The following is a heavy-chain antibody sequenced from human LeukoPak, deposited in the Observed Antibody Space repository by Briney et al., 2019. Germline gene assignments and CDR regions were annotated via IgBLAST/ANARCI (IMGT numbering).Heavy chain of an antibody. CDR1: GFTFSNYG. V-gene: IGHV3-23*01. CDR2: ISGSGGST. Sequence: PGGSLRLSCAASGFTFSNYGMHWVRQAPGKGLEWVSAISGSGGSTYYADSVKGRFTISRDNSKNTLYLQMNSLRAEDTAVYYCAKADIVVVVAATWDYWGQGTLVTVSS. CDR3: AKADIVVVVAATWDY. D-gene: IGHD2-15*01. J-gene: IGHJ4*02.